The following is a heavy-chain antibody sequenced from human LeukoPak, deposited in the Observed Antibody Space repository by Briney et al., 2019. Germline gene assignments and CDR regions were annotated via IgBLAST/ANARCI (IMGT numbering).Heavy chain of an antibody. CDR2: IKQDGSET. D-gene: IGHD3-10*01. V-gene: IGHV3-7*01. CDR3: ARDPSYYGSGSYGWFDP. J-gene: IGHJ5*02. Sequence: GGSLRLSCVASGLTFSNFWMTWLRQAPGKGLEWVANIKQDGSETYYLDSVRGRFTISRDNTKNSMYLQMNSLRAEDTAVYYCARDPSYYGSGSYGWFDPWGQGTLVTVSS. CDR1: GLTFSNFW.